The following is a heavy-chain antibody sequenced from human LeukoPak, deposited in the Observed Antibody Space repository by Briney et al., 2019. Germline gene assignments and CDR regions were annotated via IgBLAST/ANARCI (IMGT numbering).Heavy chain of an antibody. CDR1: GFTFSSYA. CDR3: ARTGYGMDV. J-gene: IGHJ6*02. V-gene: IGHV3-30*04. CDR2: ISYDGSNK. Sequence: PGGSLRLSCAASGFTFSSYAMHWVRQAPGKGLEWVAVISYDGSNKHYADSVKGRFTISRDNSKNTLYLQMNSLRAEDTAVYYCARTGYGMDVWGQGTTVTVSS.